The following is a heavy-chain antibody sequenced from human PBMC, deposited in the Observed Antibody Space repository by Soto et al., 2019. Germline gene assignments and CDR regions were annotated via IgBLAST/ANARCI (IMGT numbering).Heavy chain of an antibody. J-gene: IGHJ4*02. Sequence: QVQLQESGPGLVKPSQTLSLTCTVSGGSISSGGYYWSWIRQHPGKGLEWIGYIYYSGSTYYNPSLKGRVTISVDTSKNQFSLKLSSVTAADTGIYYCAADRGYSYGYFDFWGQGALVTVSS. CDR3: AADRGYSYGYFDF. D-gene: IGHD5-18*01. CDR2: IYYSGST. V-gene: IGHV4-31*03. CDR1: GGSISSGGYY.